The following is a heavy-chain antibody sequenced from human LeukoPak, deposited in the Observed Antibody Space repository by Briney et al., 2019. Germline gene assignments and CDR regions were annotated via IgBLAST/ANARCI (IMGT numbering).Heavy chain of an antibody. J-gene: IGHJ4*02. CDR1: GFTFSDYY. V-gene: IGHV3-11*06. Sequence: GGSLRLSCAASGFTFSDYYMSWIRQAPGKGLEWVSYISSSSSYTNYADSVKGRFTISRDNAKNSLYLQMNSLRAEDTAVYYCAREPGVVVAAKAPPFDYWGQGTLVTVSS. CDR2: ISSSSSYT. CDR3: AREPGVVVAAKAPPFDY. D-gene: IGHD2-15*01.